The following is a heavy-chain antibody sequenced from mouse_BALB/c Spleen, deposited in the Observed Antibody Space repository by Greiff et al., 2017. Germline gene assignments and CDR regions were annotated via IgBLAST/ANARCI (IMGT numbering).Heavy chain of an antibody. D-gene: IGHD4-1*01. CDR2: ISNGGGST. V-gene: IGHV5-12-2*01. CDR3: ARRCGNWEYFDY. Sequence: EVMLVESGGGLVQPGGSLKLSCAASGFTFSSYTMSWVRQTPEKRLEWVAYISNGGGSTYYPDTVKGRFTISRDNAKNTLYLQMSSLKSEDTAMYYCARRCGNWEYFDYWGQGTTLTVSA. CDR1: GFTFSSYT. J-gene: IGHJ2*01.